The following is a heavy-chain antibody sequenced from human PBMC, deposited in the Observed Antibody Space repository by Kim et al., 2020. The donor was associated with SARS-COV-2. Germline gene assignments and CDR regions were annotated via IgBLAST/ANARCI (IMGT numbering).Heavy chain of an antibody. J-gene: IGHJ3*02. V-gene: IGHV3-23*01. D-gene: IGHD3-22*01. CDR3: AGSGYYDSSGDAFDI. Sequence: AAPVGGRFTVSRDNSKSTLYLQMSSLRAEDTAVYYCAGSGYYDSSGDAFDIWGQGTMVTVSS.